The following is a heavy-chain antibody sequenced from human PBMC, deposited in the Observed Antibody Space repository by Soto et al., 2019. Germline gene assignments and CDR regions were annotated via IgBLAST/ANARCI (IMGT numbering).Heavy chain of an antibody. Sequence: EVQLVESGGGLVKPGGSLRLSCAASGFTFSSYTMNWVRQAPGKGLEWVSSISSSSSYIYYADSLKGRFTISRDNAKNSLYLQMNSLRAEDTAVYYCARVDNPYYGMDVWGQGTTVTVSS. V-gene: IGHV3-21*01. D-gene: IGHD1-20*01. J-gene: IGHJ6*02. CDR2: ISSSSSYI. CDR1: GFTFSSYT. CDR3: ARVDNPYYGMDV.